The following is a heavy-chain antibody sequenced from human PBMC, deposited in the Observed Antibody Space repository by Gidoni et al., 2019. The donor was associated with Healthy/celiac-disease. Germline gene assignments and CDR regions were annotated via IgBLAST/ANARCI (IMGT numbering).Heavy chain of an antibody. Sequence: QVQLVQSGAEVKKPGASVKVSCKASGYTFTSYDINWVRQATGQGLEWMGWMNPNSGNSAYAQKFQGRVTMTRSTSISTAYMELSSLRLEDTAVYYCARGSKYSSSWLLWGQGTLVTVSS. CDR3: ARGSKYSSSWLL. CDR1: GYTFTSYD. J-gene: IGHJ4*02. V-gene: IGHV1-8*01. CDR2: MNPNSGNS. D-gene: IGHD6-13*01.